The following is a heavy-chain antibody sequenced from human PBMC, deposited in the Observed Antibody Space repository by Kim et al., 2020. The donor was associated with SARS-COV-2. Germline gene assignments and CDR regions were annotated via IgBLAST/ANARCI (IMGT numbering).Heavy chain of an antibody. D-gene: IGHD3-10*01. Sequence: SETLSLTCAVSGGSISSSNWWSWVRQPPGKGLEWIGEIYHSGSTNYNPSLKSRVTISVDKSKNQFSLKLSSVTAADTAVYYRARGPMVRGVKNWFDPWGQGTLVTVSS. J-gene: IGHJ5*02. V-gene: IGHV4-4*02. CDR2: IYHSGST. CDR1: GGSISSSNW. CDR3: ARGPMVRGVKNWFDP.